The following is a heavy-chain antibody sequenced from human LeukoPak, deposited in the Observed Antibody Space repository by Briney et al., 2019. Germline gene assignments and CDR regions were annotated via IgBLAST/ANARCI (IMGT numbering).Heavy chain of an antibody. Sequence: GGSLRLSCAASGFTFSSYSMNWVRQAPGKGLEWVSSISSSSSYIYYADSVKGRFTISRDNAKNSLYPQMNSLRAEDTAVYYCARDREPWSSWNYYYMDVWGKGTTVTVSS. CDR2: ISSSSSYI. J-gene: IGHJ6*03. CDR1: GFTFSSYS. CDR3: ARDREPWSSWNYYYMDV. V-gene: IGHV3-21*01. D-gene: IGHD6-13*01.